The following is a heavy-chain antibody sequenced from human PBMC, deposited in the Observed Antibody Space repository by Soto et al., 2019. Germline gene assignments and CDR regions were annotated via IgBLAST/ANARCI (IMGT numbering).Heavy chain of an antibody. CDR2: IYPGDSDT. D-gene: IGHD3-9*01. Sequence: GESLKISCKGSGYSFTSYWIGWVRQMPGKGLEWMGIIYPGDSDTRYSPSFQGQVTISADKSISTAYLQWSSLKASDTAMYYCARPPGRYYDILTGYLYYYGLDVWGQGTTVTLSS. V-gene: IGHV5-51*01. CDR1: GYSFTSYW. CDR3: ARPPGRYYDILTGYLYYYGLDV. J-gene: IGHJ6*02.